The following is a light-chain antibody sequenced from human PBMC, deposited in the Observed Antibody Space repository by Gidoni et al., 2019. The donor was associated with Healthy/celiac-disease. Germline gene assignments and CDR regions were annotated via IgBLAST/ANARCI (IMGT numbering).Light chain of an antibody. CDR1: QSVSSSY. CDR3: QQYGSSPHWT. V-gene: IGKV3-20*01. CDR2: GAS. J-gene: IGKJ1*01. Sequence: EIVLTQSPGTLSLSPGERATLSCRASQSVSSSYLAWYQQKPGQATRLLIYGASSRATGIPDRFSGSGSGTDFTLTISRLEPEDFAVYYCQQYGSSPHWTFXQXTKVXIK.